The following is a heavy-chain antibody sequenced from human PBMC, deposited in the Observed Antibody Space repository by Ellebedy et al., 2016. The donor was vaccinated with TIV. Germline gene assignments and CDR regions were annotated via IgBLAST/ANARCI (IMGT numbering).Heavy chain of an antibody. D-gene: IGHD6-13*01. V-gene: IGHV3-7*03. CDR1: GFTFSSYW. CDR3: ARYRTRIAAAAADY. Sequence: GESLKISCAASGFTFSSYWMSWVRQAPGKGLEWVANIKQDGSEKEYVDSVKGRFTLSRDNAKNSLYLQMNSLRAEDTAVYYCARYRTRIAAAAADYWGQGTLVTVSS. J-gene: IGHJ4*02. CDR2: IKQDGSEK.